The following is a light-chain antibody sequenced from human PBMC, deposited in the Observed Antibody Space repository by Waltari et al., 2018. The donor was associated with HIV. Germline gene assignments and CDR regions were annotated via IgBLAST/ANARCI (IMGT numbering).Light chain of an antibody. V-gene: IGLV1-36*01. CDR3: AAWDDILNAYV. J-gene: IGLJ1*01. CDR2: YDD. CDR1: SSNIGSNA. Sequence: QSVLTQPPSLSESPRQRVTISCSGSSSNIGSNAVNWYQQLPGQAPKLLIYYDDMLPSGVSDRFSGSKSGSSASLAISGLQSEDEADYYCAAWDDILNAYVFGSGTKVTVL.